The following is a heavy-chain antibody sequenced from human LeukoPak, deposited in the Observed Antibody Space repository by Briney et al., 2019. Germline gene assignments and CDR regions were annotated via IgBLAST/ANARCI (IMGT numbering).Heavy chain of an antibody. CDR3: ARDLRTSDYYDSSGAYYFDY. V-gene: IGHV4-61*02. Sequence: SQTLSLTCTVSGGSISSGSYYWSWIRQPAGKGLEWIGRIYTTGSTNYNPSLKSRLTISVDTSKNQFSLKLSSVTAADTAVYYCARDLRTSDYYDSSGAYYFDYWGQGALVTVSS. CDR1: GGSISSGSYY. D-gene: IGHD3-22*01. J-gene: IGHJ4*02. CDR2: IYTTGST.